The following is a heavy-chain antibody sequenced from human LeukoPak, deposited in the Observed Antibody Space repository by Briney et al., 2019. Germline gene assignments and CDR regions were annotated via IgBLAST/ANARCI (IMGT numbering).Heavy chain of an antibody. V-gene: IGHV4-59*08. Sequence: SETLSLTCTVSGGSISSYYWSWIRQPPGKGLEWIGYFYSSGSTNYNPSLKSRVTISVDTSKNQFSLKLSSVTAADTAVYYCASGDRSDYFDYWGQGTLVTVSS. D-gene: IGHD7-27*01. J-gene: IGHJ4*02. CDR2: FYSSGST. CDR1: GGSISSYY. CDR3: ASGDRSDYFDY.